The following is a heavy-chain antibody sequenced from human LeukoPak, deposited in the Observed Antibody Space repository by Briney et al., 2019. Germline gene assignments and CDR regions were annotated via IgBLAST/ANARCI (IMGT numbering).Heavy chain of an antibody. CDR1: GFTFSSYW. CDR3: AREDDWNYEDY. Sequence: PRGSLRLSCAGSGFTFSSYWMSWVRQAPGKGLEWVANIKQDGSEKYYVNSVKGRFTISRDNAKNSLYLQMNSLRAEDTAIYYCAREDDWNYEDYWGQGTLVTVSS. CDR2: IKQDGSEK. D-gene: IGHD1-7*01. V-gene: IGHV3-7*01. J-gene: IGHJ4*02.